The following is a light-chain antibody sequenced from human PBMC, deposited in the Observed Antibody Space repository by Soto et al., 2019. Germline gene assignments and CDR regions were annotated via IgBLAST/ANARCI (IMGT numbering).Light chain of an antibody. J-gene: IGLJ3*02. CDR1: SSDVGSYNL. Sequence: QSALTQPASVSGSPGQSITISCTGTSSDVGSYNLVSWYQQHPGKAPKLMIYEVSKRPSGVSNRFSGSKSGNTASLTISWLQAEDEAYYYCCSYAGSSTWVFGGGTKVTVL. V-gene: IGLV2-23*02. CDR3: CSYAGSSTWV. CDR2: EVS.